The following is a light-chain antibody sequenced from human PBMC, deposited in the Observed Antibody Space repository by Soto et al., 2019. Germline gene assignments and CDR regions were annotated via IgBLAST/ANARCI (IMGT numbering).Light chain of an antibody. CDR1: SSDIGSYNL. J-gene: IGLJ1*01. Sequence: QSALTQPASVSGSPGQTITISCTGTSSDIGSYNLVSWYQQHPGKAPKLIIYEDNKRPSGVSNRFSGSKSGNTASLTISGLQAEDEADYYCCSYAGSITFYVFGTGTKLTVL. CDR3: CSYAGSITFYV. CDR2: EDN. V-gene: IGLV2-23*01.